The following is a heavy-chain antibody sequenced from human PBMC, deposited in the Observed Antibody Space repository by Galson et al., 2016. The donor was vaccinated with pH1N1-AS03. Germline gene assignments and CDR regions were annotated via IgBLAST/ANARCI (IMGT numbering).Heavy chain of an antibody. CDR2: ISYSGST. V-gene: IGHV4-61*01. Sequence: TLSLTCTVSGASVISGSYYWSWIRQPPGERLEWIGYISYSGSTNYNPSLKSRVTISVDTSNNQFSLRLSSVAAADTAVYFCSSTPYYPFWSGYTPLDFWGQGTLVTVSS. CDR1: GASVISGSYY. CDR3: SSTPYYPFWSGYTPLDF. D-gene: IGHD3-3*02. J-gene: IGHJ4*02.